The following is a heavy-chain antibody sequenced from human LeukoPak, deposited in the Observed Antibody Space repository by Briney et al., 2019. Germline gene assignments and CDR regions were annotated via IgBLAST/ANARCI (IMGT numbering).Heavy chain of an antibody. J-gene: IGHJ3*02. V-gene: IGHV4-59*08. CDR2: IYYSGTT. D-gene: IGHD6-19*01. Sequence: PSETLSLTCTVSGGSLSNYYWSWIRQPPGKGLEWIGYIYYSGTTYYNPSLKSRVTISVDTSKNQFSLKLSSVTAADTAVYYCARRGQWLVPDTWGQGTMFTVSS. CDR3: ARRGQWLVPDT. CDR1: GGSLSNYY.